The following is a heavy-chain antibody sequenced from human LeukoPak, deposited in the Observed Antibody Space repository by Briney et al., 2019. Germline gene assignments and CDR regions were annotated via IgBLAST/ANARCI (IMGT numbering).Heavy chain of an antibody. V-gene: IGHV3-9*03. J-gene: IGHJ4*02. CDR2: ISWNSGSI. CDR3: VKGYCSGGTCYFDY. CDR1: GFTFDDYA. Sequence: GRSLRLSCAASGFTFDDYAMHWVRQAPGKGLAWVSGISWNSGSIGYADSVKGRFTISRDNAKNSLYLQMNSLRSEDMALYYCVKGYCSGGTCYFDYWGQGTLVTVSS. D-gene: IGHD2-15*01.